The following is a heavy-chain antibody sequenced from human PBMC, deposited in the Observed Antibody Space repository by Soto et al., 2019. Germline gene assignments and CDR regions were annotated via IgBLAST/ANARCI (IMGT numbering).Heavy chain of an antibody. J-gene: IGHJ5*01. CDR2: IYYSGST. CDR3: ARPHCSGRLPTSSFDS. Sequence: SETLSLTCTVSGGSISSYYWSWIRQPPGKGLEWIGSIYYSGSTYYNPSLKSRVTISVDTSKNQFSLKLSSVTAADTAVYYCARPHCSGRLPTSSFDSRGKAPLVT. V-gene: IGHV4-59*05. D-gene: IGHD3-10*02. CDR1: GGSISSYY.